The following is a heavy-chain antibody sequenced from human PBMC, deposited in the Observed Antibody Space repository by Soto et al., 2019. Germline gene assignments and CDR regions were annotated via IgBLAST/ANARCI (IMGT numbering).Heavy chain of an antibody. CDR1: CGSISTGGHY. D-gene: IGHD3-10*01. J-gene: IGHJ4*02. CDR3: ARVVTNGSGSPDF. CDR2: IYYSGST. V-gene: IGHV4-31*03. Sequence: SETLSVTCTVSCGSISTGGHYWSWIRQHPGKGLEWMGYIYYSGSTYYNPSLKSRVTMSVDTSKNQFSLKLSSVTAADTAVYYCARVVTNGSGSPDFWGQGTPVT.